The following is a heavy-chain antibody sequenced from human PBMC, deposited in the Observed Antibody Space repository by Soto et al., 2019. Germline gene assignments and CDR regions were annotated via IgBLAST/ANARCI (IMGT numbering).Heavy chain of an antibody. J-gene: IGHJ4*01. CDR3: ARDATLRY. V-gene: IGHV4-59*12. CDR2: IFYTGST. Sequence: SETLSLTCTVSGDSMEVFYWNWIRQPPGKGLEWIGYIFYTGSTNYNPSLKSRVSISIDTSRNQFSLQLNSVTAADTAIYFCARDATLRYWGRGSLVTVSS. D-gene: IGHD2-15*01. CDR1: GDSMEVFY.